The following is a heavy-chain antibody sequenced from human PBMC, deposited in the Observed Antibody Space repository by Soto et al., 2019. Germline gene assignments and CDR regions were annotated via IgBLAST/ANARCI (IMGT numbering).Heavy chain of an antibody. V-gene: IGHV1-69*06. CDR3: ASGVSGGLVNSFDY. Sequence: QVQLVQSGAKVKKPGSSVKVSCKASGGTFSSYAISWVRQAPGQGLEWMGGIIPIFGTANYAQKFQGRVTITADKSTSTAYMELSSLRSEDTAVYYCASGVSGGLVNSFDYWGQGTLVTVSS. D-gene: IGHD3-9*01. J-gene: IGHJ4*02. CDR1: GGTFSSYA. CDR2: IIPIFGTA.